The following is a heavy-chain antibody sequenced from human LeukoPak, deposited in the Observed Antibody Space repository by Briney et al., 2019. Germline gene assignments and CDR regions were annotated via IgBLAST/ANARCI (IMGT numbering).Heavy chain of an antibody. D-gene: IGHD6-19*01. CDR2: ISAYNGNT. Sequence: ASVEVSCKASGYTFTSYGISWVRQAPGQGLEWMGWISAYNGNTNYAQKLQGRVTMTTDTSTSTAYMELRSLRSDDTAVCYCARDLNLLYGYSSGWGDFDYWGQGTLVTVSS. CDR3: ARDLNLLYGYSSGWGDFDY. V-gene: IGHV1-18*01. J-gene: IGHJ4*02. CDR1: GYTFTSYG.